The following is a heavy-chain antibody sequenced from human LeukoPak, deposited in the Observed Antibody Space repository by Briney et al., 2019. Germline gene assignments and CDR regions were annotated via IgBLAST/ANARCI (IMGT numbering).Heavy chain of an antibody. Sequence: GGSLRLSCAASGFTFSSYAMSWVRQAPGTGLEWVSAISGSGGSTYYADSVKGRFTISRDNSKNTLYLQMNSLRAEDTAVYYCARDGVGYCTNGVCYDMAYWGQGTLVTVSS. CDR2: ISGSGGST. D-gene: IGHD2-8*01. V-gene: IGHV3-23*01. J-gene: IGHJ4*02. CDR3: ARDGVGYCTNGVCYDMAY. CDR1: GFTFSSYA.